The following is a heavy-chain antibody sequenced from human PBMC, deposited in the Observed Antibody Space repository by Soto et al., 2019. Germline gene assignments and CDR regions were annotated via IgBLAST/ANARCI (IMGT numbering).Heavy chain of an antibody. V-gene: IGHV4-59*01. Sequence: SETLSLTCSVSGGSISSGYWTWIRQPPGKGLEWIGYIYYGGSINYNPSLKSRVIISVDTAKNQFSLRLSSVAAADTAVYYCTGAYYDINGYSLDPWGQGTSVTVSS. CDR1: GGSISSGY. CDR2: IYYGGSI. D-gene: IGHD3-22*01. CDR3: TGAYYDINGYSLDP. J-gene: IGHJ5*02.